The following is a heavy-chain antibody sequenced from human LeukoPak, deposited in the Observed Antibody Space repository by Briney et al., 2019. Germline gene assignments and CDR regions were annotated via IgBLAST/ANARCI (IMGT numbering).Heavy chain of an antibody. D-gene: IGHD2-2*01. V-gene: IGHV4-39*01. CDR2: IYYSGST. CDR1: GGSISSSSYY. Sequence: KASETLSLTCTVSGGSISSSSYYWGWIRQPPGKGLEWIGSIYYSGSTYYNPSLKSRVTISVDTSKNQFSLKLSSVTAADTAVYYCARQLGYCSSTSCYADKVDYWGQATLVTVSS. J-gene: IGHJ4*02. CDR3: ARQLGYCSSTSCYADKVDY.